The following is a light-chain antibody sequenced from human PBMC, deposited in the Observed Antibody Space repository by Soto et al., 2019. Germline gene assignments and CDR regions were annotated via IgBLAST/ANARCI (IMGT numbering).Light chain of an antibody. CDR2: DAS. J-gene: IGKJ4*01. CDR1: QGINTF. V-gene: IGKV1-9*01. Sequence: DIQMTQSPSTLSASVGDIVTITFRASQGINTFLAWYQQKPGKAPKVLIYDASRLHSGVPSRFSGSGSGTEFTLTINSLQPEDFATYFCQQLSTYSSFGGGTKVDIK. CDR3: QQLSTYSS.